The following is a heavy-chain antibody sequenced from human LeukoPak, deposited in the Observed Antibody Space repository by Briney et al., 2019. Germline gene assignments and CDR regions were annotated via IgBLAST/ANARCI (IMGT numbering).Heavy chain of an antibody. CDR2: INSDGSST. D-gene: IGHD6-19*01. J-gene: IGHJ4*02. Sequence: PGGSLRLSCAASGFTFSSYWMHWVRQAPGKGLVWVSRINSDGSSTSYADSVKGRFTISRDNAKNSLYLQMNSLRVEDTAMYYCAGGGGGDGSGWSTTDYWGQGTLVTISS. CDR3: AGGGGGDGSGWSTTDY. V-gene: IGHV3-74*01. CDR1: GFTFSSYW.